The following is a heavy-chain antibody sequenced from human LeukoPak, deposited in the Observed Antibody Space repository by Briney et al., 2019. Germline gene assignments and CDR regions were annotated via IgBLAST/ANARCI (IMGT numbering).Heavy chain of an antibody. Sequence: GRSLRLSCAASGFTFDDYAMPWVRQAPGKGLEWVSGISWNSGSIGYADSVKGRFTISRDNAKNSLYLQMNSLRAEDTAVYYCARGAVSDYWGQGTLVTVSS. J-gene: IGHJ4*02. V-gene: IGHV3-9*01. CDR1: GFTFDDYA. CDR2: ISWNSGSI. CDR3: ARGAVSDY. D-gene: IGHD4-11*01.